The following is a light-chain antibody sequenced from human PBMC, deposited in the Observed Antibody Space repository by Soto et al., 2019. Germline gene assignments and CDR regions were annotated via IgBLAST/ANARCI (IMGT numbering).Light chain of an antibody. CDR3: SSYTSSSTL. J-gene: IGLJ1*01. CDR2: EVR. V-gene: IGLV2-14*01. CDR1: SSDIGAYDY. Sequence: QSVLTQPASLSGSPGQSITISCTGTSSDIGAYDYVSWFQQHPGKAPKLMIYEVRNRPSGVSSRFSGSKSGNTASLTISGLQADDEADYYCSSYTSSSTLFGTGTKVTVL.